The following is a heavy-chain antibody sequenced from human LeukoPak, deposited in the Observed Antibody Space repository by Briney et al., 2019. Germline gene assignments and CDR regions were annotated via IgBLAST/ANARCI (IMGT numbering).Heavy chain of an antibody. Sequence: ASVKVSCKASGYTFTSYDINWVRQATGQGLEWMGWMNPNSGNTGYAQKFQGRVTMTRNTSISTAYMELSSLRSEDTAVYYCARGGYGFWSGYYYYFDYWGQGTLVTVSS. CDR2: MNPNSGNT. CDR3: ARGGYGFWSGYYYYFDY. D-gene: IGHD3-3*01. V-gene: IGHV1-8*01. J-gene: IGHJ4*02. CDR1: GYTFTSYD.